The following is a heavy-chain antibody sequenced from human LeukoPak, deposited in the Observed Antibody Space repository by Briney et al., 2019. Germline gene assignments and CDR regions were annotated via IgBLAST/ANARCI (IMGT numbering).Heavy chain of an antibody. CDR3: AKVLGGLWPGIDY. CDR2: INSDGSST. J-gene: IGHJ4*02. Sequence: GGSLRLSCTASGFTFSTHSMHWVRQAPGKGPVWVSRINSDGSSTRYADSVTGRFTISRDNAKNTVYLQMNSLRAEDTAVYYCAKVLGGLWPGIDYWGQGTVVTVPS. CDR1: GFTFSTHS. V-gene: IGHV3-74*01. D-gene: IGHD2-15*01.